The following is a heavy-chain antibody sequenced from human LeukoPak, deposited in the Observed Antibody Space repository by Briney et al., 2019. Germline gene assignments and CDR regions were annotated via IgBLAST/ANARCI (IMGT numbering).Heavy chain of an antibody. CDR2: IKQDGSEK. V-gene: IGHV3-7*01. D-gene: IGHD6-13*01. CDR1: GFTFSSYW. Sequence: GGSLRLSCAASGFTFSSYWMSWVRQAPGKGLEWVANIKQDGSEKYYGDSVKGRFTISRDNAKNSLYLQMNSLRAEDTAVYYCATYSSSWYLWSYFDYWGQGTLVTVSS. CDR3: ATYSSSWYLWSYFDY. J-gene: IGHJ4*02.